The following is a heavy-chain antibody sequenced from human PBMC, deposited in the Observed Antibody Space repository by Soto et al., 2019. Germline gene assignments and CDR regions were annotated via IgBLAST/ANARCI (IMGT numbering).Heavy chain of an antibody. V-gene: IGHV3-13*05. CDR3: ARAYLCRLPRRADYYYAIDV. CDR1: GFSFRDYD. CDR2: LGAARDP. D-gene: IGHD2-2*01. Sequence: EVQLVESGGGSVQPGESLRLSCAASGFSFRDYDMHWVRHRKGKGLERVSALGAARDPYYVGSVKGRFSVSRDNAQNSMFLQMNNLRVDDTAVYFSARAYLCRLPRRADYYYAIDVWGRGTTVTVAS. J-gene: IGHJ6*02.